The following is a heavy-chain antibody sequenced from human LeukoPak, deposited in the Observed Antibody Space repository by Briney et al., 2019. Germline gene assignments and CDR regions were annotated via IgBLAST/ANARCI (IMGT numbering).Heavy chain of an antibody. CDR2: ILPILGTV. Sequence: SVKVSGKASGDTFNRYAITWVRQAPGQGLEWMGGILPILGTVNYAQKFQGRVTITTEASTRTAYMELSSLSSDDTAVYYCATAQIYCGGNSCYDAFFDYWGQGTRVTVSS. J-gene: IGHJ4*02. V-gene: IGHV1-69*05. D-gene: IGHD2-21*01. CDR1: GDTFNRYA. CDR3: ATAQIYCGGNSCYDAFFDY.